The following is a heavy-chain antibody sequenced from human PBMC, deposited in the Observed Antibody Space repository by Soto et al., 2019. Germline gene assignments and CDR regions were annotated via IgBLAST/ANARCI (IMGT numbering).Heavy chain of an antibody. J-gene: IGHJ3*02. D-gene: IGHD4-17*01. CDR1: GFTFSNYG. CDR2: ISYDGSKK. V-gene: IGHV3-30*18. CDR3: AKVLNDYGDYVDAFDI. Sequence: QVQLVESGGGVVQPGRSLRLSCSASGFTFSNYGIHWVRQAPGKGRGWGAVISYDGSKKYYADSVKGRFTIPRDNSKNTLYLQMNSLTAEDTAVYYCAKVLNDYGDYVDAFDIWGQGTVVTVSS.